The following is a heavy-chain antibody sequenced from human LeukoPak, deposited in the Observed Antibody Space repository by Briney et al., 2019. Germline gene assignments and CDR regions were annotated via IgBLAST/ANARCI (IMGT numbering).Heavy chain of an antibody. CDR3: ARRLLLPGLTDFFDY. D-gene: IGHD5-18*01. CDR1: RFTFSRHS. J-gene: IGHJ4*02. V-gene: IGHV3-23*01. Sequence: HPGGSVRLSCAASRFTFSRHSMSWVRQAPGEGLEWVSAISPSGDSTSYPDSVKGRFTISRDNSRNTLYLQMNSLTAEDTAIYYCARRLLLPGLTDFFDYWGQGTLVTVSS. CDR2: ISPSGDST.